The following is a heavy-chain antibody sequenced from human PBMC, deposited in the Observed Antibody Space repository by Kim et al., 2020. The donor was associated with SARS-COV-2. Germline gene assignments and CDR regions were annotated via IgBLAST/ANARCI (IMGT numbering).Heavy chain of an antibody. Sequence: SETLSLTCTVSGGSISSSSYYWGWIRQPPGKGLEWIGSIYYSGSTYYNPSLKSRVTISVDTSKNQFSLKLSSVTAADTAVYYCARHACSSTSCYIGYYYYGMDVWGQGTTVTVSS. CDR1: GGSISSSSYY. CDR2: IYYSGST. V-gene: IGHV4-39*01. J-gene: IGHJ6*02. D-gene: IGHD2-2*02. CDR3: ARHACSSTSCYIGYYYYGMDV.